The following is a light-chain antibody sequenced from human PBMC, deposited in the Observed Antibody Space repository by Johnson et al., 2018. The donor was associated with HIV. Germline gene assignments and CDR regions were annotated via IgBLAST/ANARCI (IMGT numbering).Light chain of an antibody. V-gene: IGLV1-51*01. CDR3: GTWDSSLSLLYV. Sequence: QSILTQPPSVSAAPGQKVTISCSGSSSNIGNNYVSWYQQLPGTAPKLLIYDNNKRPSGIPGRFSGSKSGPSATLGITGIQTGDEADYYRGTWDSSLSLLYVFGTGTKVTVL. CDR2: DNN. J-gene: IGLJ1*01. CDR1: SSNIGNNY.